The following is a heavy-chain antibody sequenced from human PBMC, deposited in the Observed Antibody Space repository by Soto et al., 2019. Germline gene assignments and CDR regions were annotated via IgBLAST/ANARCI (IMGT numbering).Heavy chain of an antibody. CDR1: GDSVSSNSAA. CDR2: TYYRSKWYN. V-gene: IGHV6-1*01. D-gene: IGHD6-19*01. J-gene: IGHJ6*03. CDR3: ARDIPIAVALYHYYSYLGV. Sequence: PSQTLSLTCAISGDSVSSNSAAWNWIRQSPSRGLEWLGRTYYRSKWYNDYAVSVKSRITINPDTSKNQFSLQLNSVTPEDTAVYYCARDIPIAVALYHYYSYLGVWGKGTTVTVSS.